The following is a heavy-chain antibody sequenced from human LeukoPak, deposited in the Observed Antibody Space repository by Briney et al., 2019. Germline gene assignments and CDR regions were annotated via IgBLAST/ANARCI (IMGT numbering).Heavy chain of an antibody. D-gene: IGHD5-12*01. CDR2: IKQDGSEK. Sequence: GGSLRLSCAASGFTFSSHWMSWVRQAPGKGLEWVANIKQDGSEKYYVDSVKGRFTISRDNAKNSLYLQMNSLRAEDTAVYYCARDWEIVATTLFNYWGQGTLVTVSS. CDR1: GFTFSSHW. J-gene: IGHJ4*02. V-gene: IGHV3-7*01. CDR3: ARDWEIVATTLFNY.